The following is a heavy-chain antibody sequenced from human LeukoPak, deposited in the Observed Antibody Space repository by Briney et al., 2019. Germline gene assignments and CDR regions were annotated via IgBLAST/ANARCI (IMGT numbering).Heavy chain of an antibody. D-gene: IGHD5-24*01. CDR2: IYYSGST. CDR3: ARSGWTDGYILYFDY. CDR1: GGSISSYY. J-gene: IGHJ4*02. Sequence: SETLSLTCTVSGGSISSYYWSWIRQPPGKGLEWIGYIYYSGSTNYNPSLKSRVTISVDTSKNQFSQKLSSVTAADTAVYYCARSGWTDGYILYFDYWGQGTLVTVSS. V-gene: IGHV4-59*08.